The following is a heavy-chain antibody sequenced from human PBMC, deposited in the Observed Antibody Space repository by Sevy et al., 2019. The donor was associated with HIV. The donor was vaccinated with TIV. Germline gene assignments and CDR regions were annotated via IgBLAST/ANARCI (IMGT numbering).Heavy chain of an antibody. J-gene: IGHJ4*02. D-gene: IGHD1-1*01. CDR3: AAPTGTDILGYYFDS. Sequence: SETLSLTCTVSGDSIISSRWWSWFRQTPGKGLEWIGDMYHRGTTNYNPSLKSRVIISVDQFRNQFSLKVTSMTSADTAVYYCAAPTGTDILGYYFDSWGQGTLVTVSS. CDR1: GDSIISSRW. V-gene: IGHV4-4*02. CDR2: MYHRGTT.